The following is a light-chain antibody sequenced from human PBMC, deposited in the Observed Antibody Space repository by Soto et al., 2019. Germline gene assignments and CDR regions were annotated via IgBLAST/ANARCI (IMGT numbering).Light chain of an antibody. CDR2: DAS. Sequence: EVVLTQSPATLSLSPGEIATLSCRASESIGKYLAWYQQKLGQAPKLLIYDASHRAIGIPGRFSGDGSGTDFTLTISSLEPEDFAVYYCQWRSDWPPRLTFGGGTKVEIK. CDR1: ESIGKY. CDR3: QWRSDWPPRLT. J-gene: IGKJ4*01. V-gene: IGKV3-11*01.